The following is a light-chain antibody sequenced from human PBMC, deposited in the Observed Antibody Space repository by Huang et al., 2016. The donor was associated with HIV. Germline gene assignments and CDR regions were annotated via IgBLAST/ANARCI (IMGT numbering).Light chain of an antibody. CDR2: GAS. CDR1: QSLSSNY. V-gene: IGKV3-20*01. J-gene: IGKJ2*01. CDR3: QQYGSSSYT. Sequence: EIVLTQSPGTLSLSPGERATLSCRASQSLSSNYLAWYQQKPGQAPRPLIYGASSRATGIPDRFSGSGSGTDFTLTISRLEPEDFAVYYCQQYGSSSYTFGQGTKLEIK.